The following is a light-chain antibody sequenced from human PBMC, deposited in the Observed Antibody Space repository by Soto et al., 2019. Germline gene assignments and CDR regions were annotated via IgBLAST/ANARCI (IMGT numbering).Light chain of an antibody. CDR2: AAS. V-gene: IGKV1-5*01. CDR1: QSISSW. Sequence: DIQMTQSPSTLSASVGARAPITCRASQSISSWLAWYQQKPGKAPKLLIYAASSLHSGVPSRFSGSGSGTEFTLTISGLQSEDFAVYYCQQYNNWPRTFGQGTKVDIK. J-gene: IGKJ1*01. CDR3: QQYNNWPRT.